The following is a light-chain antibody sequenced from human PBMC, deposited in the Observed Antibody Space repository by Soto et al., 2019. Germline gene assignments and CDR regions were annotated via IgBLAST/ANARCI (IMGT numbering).Light chain of an antibody. Sequence: EIVMTQSPATLSVSPGERATLSCRASQSVSSNLAWYQQKPGQAPRLLIYGASTRATGIPARFSASGSGTEFTITISTLQSEDFAVYYCQQYNNRPRTFGQGTKVEIK. V-gene: IGKV3-15*01. J-gene: IGKJ1*01. CDR1: QSVSSN. CDR3: QQYNNRPRT. CDR2: GAS.